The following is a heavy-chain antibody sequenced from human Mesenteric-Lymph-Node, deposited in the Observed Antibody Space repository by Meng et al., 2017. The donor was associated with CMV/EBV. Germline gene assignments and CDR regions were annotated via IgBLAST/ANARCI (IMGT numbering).Heavy chain of an antibody. V-gene: IGHV3-21*01. CDR1: GFTFSRYT. J-gene: IGHJ6*02. D-gene: IGHD3-16*01. CDR3: ARVPSMIFYGMDV. Sequence: GESLKISCAASGFTFSRYTMSWVRQAPGKGLEWVSSISSNTTYIHFADSVKGRFTVSRDNAKNSLYLEMNSLRGEDTAAYYCARVPSMIFYGMDVWGQGTTVTVSS. CDR2: ISSNTTYI.